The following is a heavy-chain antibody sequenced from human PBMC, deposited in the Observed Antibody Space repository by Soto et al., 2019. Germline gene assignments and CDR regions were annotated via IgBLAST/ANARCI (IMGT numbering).Heavy chain of an antibody. CDR2: ISSSSSYI. V-gene: IGHV3-21*01. D-gene: IGHD2-15*01. CDR3: PRYPSVVTQNWFDP. CDR1: GFTFSSYI. Sequence: PAGSLRLSCAASGFTFSSYIMNWVRQAPGKGLEWVSSISSSSSYIYYADSVKGRFTISRDNAKNSLYLQMNSLRAEDTAVYYCPRYPSVVTQNWFDPWGQGTMVTV. J-gene: IGHJ5*02.